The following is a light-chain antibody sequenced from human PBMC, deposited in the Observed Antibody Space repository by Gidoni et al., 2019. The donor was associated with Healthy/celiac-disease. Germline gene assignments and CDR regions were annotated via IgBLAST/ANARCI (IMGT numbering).Light chain of an antibody. CDR3: QSYDSSLSDSV. J-gene: IGLJ2*01. CDR1: SSNIGAGYD. Sequence: QPVLTQPPSVSAAPGQRVTISCTGSSSNIGAGYDVHWYQQLPGTAPKLLIFGNSHRPSGVPDRFSGSKSGTSASLAITGLQAEDEADYYCQSYDSSLSDSVFGGGTKLTVL. CDR2: GNS. V-gene: IGLV1-40*01.